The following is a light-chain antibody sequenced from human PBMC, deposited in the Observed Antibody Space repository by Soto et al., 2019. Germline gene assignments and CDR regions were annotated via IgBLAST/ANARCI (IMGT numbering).Light chain of an antibody. J-gene: IGKJ1*01. CDR3: QQFGSLPWT. V-gene: IGKV3-20*01. Sequence: EIVLTQSPGTLSLSPGERAPLSCRASQSVSSSSFSWYQQKPGQAPRLLIYDASSRASGIPDRFSGSGSGTDFTLTISRLEPEDSAVYYCQQFGSLPWTFAQGTQVDI. CDR1: QSVSSSS. CDR2: DAS.